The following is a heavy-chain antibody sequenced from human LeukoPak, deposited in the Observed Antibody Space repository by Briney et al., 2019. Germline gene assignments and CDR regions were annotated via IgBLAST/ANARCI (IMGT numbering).Heavy chain of an antibody. CDR3: AREYSSSSHHYYYGMDV. V-gene: IGHV5-51*01. D-gene: IGHD6-6*01. CDR2: IYPGDSDT. CDR1: GYSFTSYW. Sequence: GESLKISCKGSGYSFTSYWIGWVRQMPGKGLEWMGIIYPGDSDTRYSPSFQGQVTISADKSISTAYLQWSSLKASDTAMYYCAREYSSSSHHYYYGMDVWGQGTTVTVSS. J-gene: IGHJ6*02.